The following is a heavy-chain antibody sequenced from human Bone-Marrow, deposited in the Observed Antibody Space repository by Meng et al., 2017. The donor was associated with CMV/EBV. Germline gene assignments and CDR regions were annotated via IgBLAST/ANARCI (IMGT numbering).Heavy chain of an antibody. V-gene: IGHV4-59*03. Sequence: SETLSLTCTVSGGSSSSFYWSWIRQPPGKGLEWIGYIYNTGRTNSNTGRTNYNPSLKSRVSISVDTSKNQFTLKLTSVTAADTAVYYCALGLPNNGWYQLDYWGHGTLVTVSS. D-gene: IGHD6-19*01. J-gene: IGHJ4*01. CDR3: ALGLPNNGWYQLDY. CDR2: IYNTGRT. CDR1: GGSSSSFY.